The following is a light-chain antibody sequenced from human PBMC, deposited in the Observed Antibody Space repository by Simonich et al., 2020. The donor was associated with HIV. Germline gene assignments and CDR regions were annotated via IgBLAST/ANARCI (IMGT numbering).Light chain of an antibody. V-gene: IGKV2-29*02. CDR1: QSLLHSDGMTY. CDR2: EVS. J-gene: IGKJ1*01. Sequence: DIVMTQTPLSLSVTPGQPASISCKFSQSLLHSDGMTYLYWALQKPGQSPQLLIYEVSSRFSRVPDRFSGSGSGTDFTLKISRVEAEDVGVYYCMQGIHLPPWTFGQGTKVEIK. CDR3: MQGIHLPPWT.